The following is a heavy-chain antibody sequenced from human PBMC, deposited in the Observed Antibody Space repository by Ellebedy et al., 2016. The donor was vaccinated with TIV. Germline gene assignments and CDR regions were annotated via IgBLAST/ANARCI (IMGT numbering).Heavy chain of an antibody. J-gene: IGHJ4*02. V-gene: IGHV1-18*01. Sequence: AASVKVSCKASGYTFTSSGLSWVRQAPGQGLEWMGWISAYNGNTNYAQKLQGRVTMTTDTSTSTAYMELRSLRSDDTAVYYCARERSGSYNFDYWGQGTLVTVSS. D-gene: IGHD1-26*01. CDR2: ISAYNGNT. CDR1: GYTFTSSG. CDR3: ARERSGSYNFDY.